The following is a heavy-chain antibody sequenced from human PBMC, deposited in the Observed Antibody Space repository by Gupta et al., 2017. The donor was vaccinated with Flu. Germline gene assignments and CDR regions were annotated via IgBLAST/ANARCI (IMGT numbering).Heavy chain of an antibody. Sequence: AMNWVRQAPGKGLEWVSGINNIGGGTYYTDSVQGRFTVSRDNSDNTAHLQMDRLRAEDTALYYCAKDLYTVPGALDSWGQGTLVTVSS. CDR1: A. CDR2: INNIGGGT. D-gene: IGHD6-19*01. CDR3: AKDLYTVPGALDS. V-gene: IGHV3-23*01. J-gene: IGHJ4*02.